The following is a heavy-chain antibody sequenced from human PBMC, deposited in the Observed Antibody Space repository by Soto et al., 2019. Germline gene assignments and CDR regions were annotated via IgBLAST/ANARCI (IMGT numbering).Heavy chain of an antibody. CDR2: IYYSGST. J-gene: IGHJ2*01. CDR1: GGSISSGDYY. D-gene: IGHD1-1*01. Sequence: PSETLSLTCTVSGGSISSGDYYWSWIRQPPGKGLEWIGYIYYSGSTYYNPSLKRRVTISVDTSKNQFSLKRSSVTAADTAVYYCARRPHYKASQFDLWGRGTLVTVSS. CDR3: ARRPHYKASQFDL. V-gene: IGHV4-30-4*08.